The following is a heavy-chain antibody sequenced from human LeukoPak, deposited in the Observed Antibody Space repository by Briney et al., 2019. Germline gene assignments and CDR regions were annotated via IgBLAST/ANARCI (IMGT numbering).Heavy chain of an antibody. CDR2: IIPIFGTA. CDR1: GYTFTSYG. Sequence: SVKVSCKASGYTFTSYGISWVRQAPGQGLEWMGRIIPIFGTANYAQKFQGRVTITTDESTSTAYMELSSLRSEDTAVYYCARDGFGDSSGYYSYYFDYWGQGTLVTVSS. CDR3: ARDGFGDSSGYYSYYFDY. D-gene: IGHD3-22*01. J-gene: IGHJ4*02. V-gene: IGHV1-69*05.